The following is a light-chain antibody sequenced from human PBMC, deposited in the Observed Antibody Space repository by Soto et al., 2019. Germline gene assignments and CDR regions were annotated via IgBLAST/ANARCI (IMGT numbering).Light chain of an antibody. CDR3: ISYAGSDNFV. J-gene: IGLJ1*01. CDR2: EVT. V-gene: IGLV2-8*01. Sequence: QSVLTQPPSASGSPGQSVTISCTGTSSDVGGYSYVSWYQQHPGKPPKLMIYEVTKRPSGVPDRFSGSKSGNTASLTVSGLQAEDEADYYCISYAGSDNFVFGTGTKLTVL. CDR1: SSDVGGYSY.